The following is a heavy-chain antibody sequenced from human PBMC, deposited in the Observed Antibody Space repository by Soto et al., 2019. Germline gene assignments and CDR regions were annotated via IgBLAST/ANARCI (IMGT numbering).Heavy chain of an antibody. D-gene: IGHD2-15*01. Sequence: GASVKVSCKASGYTFISYGFSWVRQAPGQGLEWMGWISAYNGNTNYAQKLQGRVTMTTDTSTSTAYMELRSLRSDDTAVYYCARVELSCSGGSCFPDGYFQHWGQGTLVTVSS. CDR3: ARVELSCSGGSCFPDGYFQH. CDR1: GYTFISYG. J-gene: IGHJ1*01. V-gene: IGHV1-18*01. CDR2: ISAYNGNT.